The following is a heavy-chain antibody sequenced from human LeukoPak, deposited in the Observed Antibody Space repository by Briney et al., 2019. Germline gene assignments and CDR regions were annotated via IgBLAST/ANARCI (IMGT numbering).Heavy chain of an antibody. CDR3: ARGGTGYYHDY. CDR1: GFTFSSYW. D-gene: IGHD3/OR15-3a*01. J-gene: IGHJ4*02. V-gene: IGHV3-74*03. Sequence: GGSLRLSCAASGFTFSSYWMHWVRQAPGKGLEWLSDINWSGGSTAYAASVRGRFTISRDNAKNTLYLQMNSLRAEDTAVYYCARGGTGYYHDYWGQGTLVTVSS. CDR2: INWSGGST.